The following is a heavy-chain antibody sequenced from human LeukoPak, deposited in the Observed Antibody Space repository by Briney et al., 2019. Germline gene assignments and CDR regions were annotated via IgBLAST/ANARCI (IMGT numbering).Heavy chain of an antibody. D-gene: IGHD1-7*01. J-gene: IGHJ5*02. V-gene: IGHV1-3*01. CDR3: ARDRMGEALGYNWNYFGWFDP. CDR2: INAGNGNT. CDR1: GYTFTSYA. Sequence: GASVKVSCKASGYTFTSYAMHWVRQAPGQRLEWMGWINAGNGNTKYSQKFQGRVTITRDTSASTAYMELSSLRAEDTAVYYCARDRMGEALGYNWNYFGWFDPWGQGTLVTVSS.